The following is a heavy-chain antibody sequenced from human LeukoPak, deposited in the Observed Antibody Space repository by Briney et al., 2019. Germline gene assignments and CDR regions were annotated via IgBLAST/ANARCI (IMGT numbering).Heavy chain of an antibody. CDR3: ARVAYGSGSS. CDR2: IYYSGST. CDR1: GGSFSGYY. D-gene: IGHD3-10*01. J-gene: IGHJ4*02. V-gene: IGHV4-30-4*01. Sequence: SETLSLTCAVYGGSFSGYYWSWIRQPPGKGLEWIGYIYYSGSTYYNPSLKSRVTISVDTSKNQFSLKLSSVTAADTAVYYCARVAYGSGSSWGQGTLVTVSS.